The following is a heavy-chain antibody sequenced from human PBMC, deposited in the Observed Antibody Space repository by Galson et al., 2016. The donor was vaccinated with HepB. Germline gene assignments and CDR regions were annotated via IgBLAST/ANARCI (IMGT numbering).Heavy chain of an antibody. CDR2: ISYDGSNI. Sequence: SLRLSCAVSAFTFSSYGMHWVRQAPGKGLEWVAIISYDGSNIYYADSVKGRVTISRDNPKNTLYLQMNSLRAEDTAVYYCAKSSGTYYTLIDYWVQGTLVTVSS. D-gene: IGHD3-10*01. V-gene: IGHV3-30*18. CDR3: AKSSGTYYTLIDY. CDR1: AFTFSSYG. J-gene: IGHJ4*02.